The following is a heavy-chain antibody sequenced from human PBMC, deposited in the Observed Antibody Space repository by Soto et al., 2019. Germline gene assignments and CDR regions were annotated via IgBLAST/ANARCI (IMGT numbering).Heavy chain of an antibody. CDR1: GGSISSGGYY. D-gene: IGHD6-6*01. CDR3: ARDRSSSSLGWFDP. CDR2: IYYSGST. V-gene: IGHV4-31*03. Sequence: PLETLSLTCTVSGGSISSGGYYWSWIRQHPGKGLEWIGYIYYSGSTYYNPSLKSRVTISVDTSKNQFSLKLSSVTAADTAVYYCARDRSSSSLGWFDPWGQGTLVTVSS. J-gene: IGHJ5*02.